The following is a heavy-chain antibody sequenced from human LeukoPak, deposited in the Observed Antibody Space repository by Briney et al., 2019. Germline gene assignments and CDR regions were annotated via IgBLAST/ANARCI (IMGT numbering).Heavy chain of an antibody. CDR1: RFTFSDFG. V-gene: IGHV3-23*01. Sequence: GRSLRLSCAASRFTFSDFGMSWVRQAPGKGLEWHSTVGGTGGDTYYADSVKGRFTISRENSKNTLYLQMNSLRAEDTAVYYCAKEEIPRNRLYDSFDIWGQGTKVTVSS. D-gene: IGHD5-24*01. CDR2: VGGTGGDT. J-gene: IGHJ3*02. CDR3: AKEEIPRNRLYDSFDI.